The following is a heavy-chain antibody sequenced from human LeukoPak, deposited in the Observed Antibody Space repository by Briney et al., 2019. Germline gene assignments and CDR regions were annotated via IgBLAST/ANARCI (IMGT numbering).Heavy chain of an antibody. CDR1: GFTFSSYS. J-gene: IGHJ4*02. V-gene: IGHV3-21*01. D-gene: IGHD6-13*01. CDR2: ISSSSSYI. Sequence: PGGSLRLSCAASGFTFSSYSMNWVRQAPGKGLEWVSSISSSSSYIYYADSVKGRFTISRDNAKNSLYLQMNSLRAEDTAVYYCARDLGGVAAADSKIDYWGQGTLVTVSS. CDR3: ARDLGGVAAADSKIDY.